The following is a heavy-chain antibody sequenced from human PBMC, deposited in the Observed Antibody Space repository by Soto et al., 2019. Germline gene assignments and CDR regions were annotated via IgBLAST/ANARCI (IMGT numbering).Heavy chain of an antibody. V-gene: IGHV3-74*01. D-gene: IGHD3-16*01. CDR2: INPDGSRT. CDR3: VRVKLGSYDWFDP. CDR1: GFTFSNYW. J-gene: IGHJ5*02. Sequence: EVQLVESGGGLVQPGGALRLSCAASGFTFSNYWMHWVRQAPGKGLMWVSRINPDGSRTTYADSVKGRFAISRDNAKNTVFLQMNSLGAEDTAVYYCVRVKLGSYDWFDPWGQGTLVTVSS.